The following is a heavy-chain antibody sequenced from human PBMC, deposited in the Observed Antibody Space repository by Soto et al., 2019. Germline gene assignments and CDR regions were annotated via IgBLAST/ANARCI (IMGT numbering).Heavy chain of an antibody. CDR1: GYTFSNYG. CDR3: ARDPSNTSGNRIWFDP. D-gene: IGHD6-19*01. V-gene: IGHV1-18*01. Sequence: ASVKVSCKTSGYTFSNYGITWVRQAPGQPLEWLGWISAYNGDTKYEQKFQGRVTMTTDASSSTAYMELKSLSSDDTAVYFCARDPSNTSGNRIWFDPWGQGTLVTVSS. J-gene: IGHJ5*02. CDR2: ISAYNGDT.